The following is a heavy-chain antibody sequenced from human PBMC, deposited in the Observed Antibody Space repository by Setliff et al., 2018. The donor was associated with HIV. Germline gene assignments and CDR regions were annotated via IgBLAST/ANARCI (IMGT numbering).Heavy chain of an antibody. V-gene: IGHV4-39*01. CDR3: ARQGLVLVPASIDWRLPPSPIDY. J-gene: IGHJ4*02. D-gene: IGHD2-2*01. CDR1: GGSISSNNYY. Sequence: LSLTCTVSGGSISSNNYYWGWIRQPPGKGLEWIASIYYSGSTYYNPSLKSRITISVDTSKNQFSLRLSSVTAADTAVYYCARQGLVLVPASIDWRLPPSPIDYWGQGALVTV. CDR2: IYYSGST.